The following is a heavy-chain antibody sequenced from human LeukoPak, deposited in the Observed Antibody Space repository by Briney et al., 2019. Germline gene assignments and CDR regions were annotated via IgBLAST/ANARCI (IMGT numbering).Heavy chain of an antibody. J-gene: IGHJ4*02. CDR2: IIPIFGTA. CDR3: ARGRFYGYLGYYFDY. V-gene: IGHV1-69*05. D-gene: IGHD2-2*03. Sequence: SVKVSCKASGGTFSSYAISWVRQAPGQGLEWMGGIIPIFGTANYAQKFQGRVAITTDESTSTAYMELSSLRSEDTAVYYCARGRFYGYLGYYFDYWGQGTLVTVSS. CDR1: GGTFSSYA.